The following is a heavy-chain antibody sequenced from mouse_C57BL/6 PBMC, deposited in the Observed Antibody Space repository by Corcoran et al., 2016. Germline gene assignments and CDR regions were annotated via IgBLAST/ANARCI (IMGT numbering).Heavy chain of an antibody. D-gene: IGHD1-1*01. J-gene: IGHJ2*01. CDR3: ARWGSSPHFDF. CDR1: GYTFTDYY. V-gene: IGHV1-76*01. Sequence: QVQLKQSGAELVRPGASVKLSCKASGYTFTDYYINWVKQRPGQGLEWIARIYPGSGNTYYNEKFKGKATLTAEKSSSTAYMQLSSLTSEDSAVYFCARWGSSPHFDFWGQGTTLTVSS. CDR2: IYPGSGNT.